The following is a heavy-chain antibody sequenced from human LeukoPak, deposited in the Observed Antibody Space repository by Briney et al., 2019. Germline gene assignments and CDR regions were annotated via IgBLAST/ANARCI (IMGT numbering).Heavy chain of an antibody. CDR3: ARDSRSWSFDY. V-gene: IGHV1-46*01. CDR2: IYPIGGST. Sequence: ASVKVSCKASGYTFTSYHMHWVRQAPGQGLEWMGIIYPIGGSTSYAQKFQGRVTMTRDTSTGTVYMELSSLRSEDTAVYYCARDSRSWSFDYWGQGTLVTVSS. J-gene: IGHJ4*02. D-gene: IGHD6-13*01. CDR1: GYTFTSYH.